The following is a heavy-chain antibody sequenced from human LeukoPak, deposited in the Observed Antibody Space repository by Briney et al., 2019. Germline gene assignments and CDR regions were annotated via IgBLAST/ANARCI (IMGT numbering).Heavy chain of an antibody. Sequence: ASVKVSCKASGYTFTGYYMHWLRQAPGQGLEWMGWINPNSGGTNYAQKFQGRVTMTRDTSISTAYMELSRLRPDDTAVYYCARDRRGSSWYYYYYYMDVWGKGTTVTVSS. D-gene: IGHD6-13*01. V-gene: IGHV1-2*02. J-gene: IGHJ6*03. CDR3: ARDRRGSSWYYYYYYMDV. CDR2: INPNSGGT. CDR1: GYTFTGYY.